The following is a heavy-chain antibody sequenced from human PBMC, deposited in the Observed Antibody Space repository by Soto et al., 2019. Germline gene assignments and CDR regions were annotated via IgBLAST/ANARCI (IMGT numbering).Heavy chain of an antibody. J-gene: IGHJ5*02. CDR2: FYWDDDK. V-gene: IGHV2-5*02. Sequence: QITLKESGPTLVKPTQSLTLTCTFSGFSLSTSGVGVGWIRQPPGKALEWLALFYWDDDKRYSPSLKSRLTISKDTSKNQVVLTMTNMDPVDTATYYCAHRILDCSGDGFRFDPWGQGTLVTVSS. D-gene: IGHD2-21*02. CDR1: GFSLSTSGVG. CDR3: AHRILDCSGDGFRFDP.